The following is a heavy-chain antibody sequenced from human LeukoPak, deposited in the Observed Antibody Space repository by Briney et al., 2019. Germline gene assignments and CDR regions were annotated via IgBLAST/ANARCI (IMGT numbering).Heavy chain of an antibody. Sequence: GSLRLSCAASGFTFSSYAMSWVRQAPGKGLEWVSAISGSGGSTYYADSVKGRFTISRDNSKNTLYLQMNSLRAEDTAVYYCAKGMIKDIVVVVADHFDYWGQGTLVTVSS. CDR3: AKGMIKDIVVVVADHFDY. D-gene: IGHD2-15*01. J-gene: IGHJ4*02. V-gene: IGHV3-23*01. CDR2: ISGSGGST. CDR1: GFTFSSYA.